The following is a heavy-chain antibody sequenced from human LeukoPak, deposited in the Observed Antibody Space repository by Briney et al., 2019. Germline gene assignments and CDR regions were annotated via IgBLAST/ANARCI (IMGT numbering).Heavy chain of an antibody. CDR2: IYYSGST. Sequence: SQTLSLTCTVSGGSISSGGYYWSWIRQHPGKGLEWIGYIYYSGSTCYNPSLKSRVTISVDTSKNQFSLKLSSVTAADTAVYYCAREGTHDSSGYYYGAFDIWGQGTMVTVSS. J-gene: IGHJ3*02. V-gene: IGHV4-31*03. D-gene: IGHD3-22*01. CDR1: GGSISSGGYY. CDR3: AREGTHDSSGYYYGAFDI.